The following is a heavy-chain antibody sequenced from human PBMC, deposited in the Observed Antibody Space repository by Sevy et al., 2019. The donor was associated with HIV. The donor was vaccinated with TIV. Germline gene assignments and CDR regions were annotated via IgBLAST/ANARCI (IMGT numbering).Heavy chain of an antibody. CDR3: ARDPGYNYLFYYFDD. J-gene: IGHJ4*02. CDR2: IWYDGSNK. CDR1: GFTFRNDG. Sequence: GGSLRLSCAASGFTFRNDGMHWVRQAPGKGLEWVAVIWYDGSNKEYADSVKGRFTISRDNSKNTLYLEMNRLRAEDTAVYDSARDPGYNYLFYYFDDWGQGTLVTVSS. D-gene: IGHD5-18*01. V-gene: IGHV3-33*01.